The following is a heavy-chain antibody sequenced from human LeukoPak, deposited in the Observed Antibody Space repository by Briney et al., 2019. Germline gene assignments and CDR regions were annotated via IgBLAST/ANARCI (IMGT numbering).Heavy chain of an antibody. CDR3: ALGHSSSWDY. Sequence: ASVKVSCKVSGYTLTELSMHWVRQAPGKGLEWMGGFDPEDGETIYAQKIQGRVTINEDTSTDTAYMELSSLRSEDTAVYYCALGHSSSWDYWGQGTLVTVSS. D-gene: IGHD6-13*01. CDR1: GYTLTELS. CDR2: FDPEDGET. J-gene: IGHJ4*02. V-gene: IGHV1-24*01.